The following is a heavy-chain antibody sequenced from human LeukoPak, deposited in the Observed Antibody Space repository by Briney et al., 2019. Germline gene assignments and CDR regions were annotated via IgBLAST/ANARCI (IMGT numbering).Heavy chain of an antibody. D-gene: IGHD5-18*01. J-gene: IGHJ4*02. CDR1: GFTFSSYS. V-gene: IGHV3-21*01. Sequence: PGGSLRLSCAASGFTFSSYSMNRVRQAPGKGLEWVSSISSSSSYIYYADSVKGRFTISRDNAKNSLYLQMNSLRAEDTAVYYCARPIDTAMGGYWGQGTLVTVSS. CDR2: ISSSSSYI. CDR3: ARPIDTAMGGY.